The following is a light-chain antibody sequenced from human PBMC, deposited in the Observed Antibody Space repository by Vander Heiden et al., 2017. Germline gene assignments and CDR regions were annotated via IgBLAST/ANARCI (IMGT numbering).Light chain of an antibody. J-gene: IGKJ3*01. CDR2: AAS. CDR3: QQYYSYPRAFT. CDR1: QGISSY. V-gene: IGKV1-8*01. Sequence: AIRLTQSPSSLSASTGDRVTITCRASQGISSYFAWYQQKPGKAPKLLIYAASTLQSGVPSRFSGSGSGTDFTLTISCLQSEDFATYYCQQYYSYPRAFTFGPGTKVDIK.